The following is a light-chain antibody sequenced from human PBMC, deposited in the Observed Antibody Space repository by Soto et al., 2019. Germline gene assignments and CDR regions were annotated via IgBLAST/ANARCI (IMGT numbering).Light chain of an antibody. CDR3: LPVTHFPWT. Sequence: IVMTQTPLSSPVTLGQPAPISCRSSQTLVHSDGNTYLSWLMQRPGQPPRGLLHKISNSFYGVAGRFSGSGAGRDFTLKISRMEAEDVGVYYCLPVTHFPWTFGQGTKVEIK. CDR2: KIS. CDR1: QTLVHSDGNTY. V-gene: IGKV2-24*01. J-gene: IGKJ1*01.